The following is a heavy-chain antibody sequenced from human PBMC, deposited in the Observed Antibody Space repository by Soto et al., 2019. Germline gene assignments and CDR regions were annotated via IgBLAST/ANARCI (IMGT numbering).Heavy chain of an antibody. Sequence: GGSLRLSCAASGFTFSSYWMSWVRQAPGKGLEWVANIKQDGSEKYYVDSVKGRFTISRDNAKNSLYLQMNSLRAEDTAVYYCARGARDYSIDYYYGMDVWGQGTTVTVSS. J-gene: IGHJ6*02. D-gene: IGHD4-4*01. CDR1: GFTFSSYW. V-gene: IGHV3-7*01. CDR2: IKQDGSEK. CDR3: ARGARDYSIDYYYGMDV.